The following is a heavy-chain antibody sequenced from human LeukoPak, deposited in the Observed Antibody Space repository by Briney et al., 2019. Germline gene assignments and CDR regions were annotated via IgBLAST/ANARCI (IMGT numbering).Heavy chain of an antibody. CDR2: IYSAGST. D-gene: IGHD3-22*01. J-gene: IGHJ4*02. V-gene: IGHV3-53*01. Sequence: GGSLRLSCAASGFTVSGNYMTWVRQAPGKGLEWVSVIYSAGSTYYADSVKGRFTISRDNSKNTLYLQMNSLRTEDTAMYYCARGTSSGYFQLYFDYWGQGTLVTVSS. CDR1: GFTVSGNY. CDR3: ARGTSSGYFQLYFDY.